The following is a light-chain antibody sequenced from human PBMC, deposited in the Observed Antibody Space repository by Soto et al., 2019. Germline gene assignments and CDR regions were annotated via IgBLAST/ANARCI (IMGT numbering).Light chain of an antibody. CDR1: SSDVGGYNY. Sequence: QSVLTQPPSASGSPGQSVTISCTGTSSDVGGYNYVSWYQQYPGKAPKLMIYEVSKRPSGVPDRFSGSKSGNTASLTVSGLQAEDEADYYCNSYAGSNNYVVFGGGTQLTVL. V-gene: IGLV2-8*01. CDR2: EVS. J-gene: IGLJ2*01. CDR3: NSYAGSNNYVV.